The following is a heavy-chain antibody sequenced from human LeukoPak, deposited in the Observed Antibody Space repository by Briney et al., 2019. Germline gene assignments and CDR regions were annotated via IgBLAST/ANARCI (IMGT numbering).Heavy chain of an antibody. D-gene: IGHD6-13*01. J-gene: IGHJ4*02. CDR2: IDPGDSHA. V-gene: IGHV5-51*01. CDR1: GSTLSNYG. Sequence: GETLKISFQGSGSTLSNYGSGWVRQIPGKGLEWMGLIDPGDSHAIYSPSFQGEAPISAAKSISAGYLQWSSLKASDTAMYYCARHGVGAGLAAAYIWGQGTLLTVSS. CDR3: ARHGVGAGLAAAYI.